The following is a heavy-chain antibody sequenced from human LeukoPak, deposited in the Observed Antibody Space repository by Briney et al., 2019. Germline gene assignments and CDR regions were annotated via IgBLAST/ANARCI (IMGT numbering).Heavy chain of an antibody. J-gene: IGHJ4*02. Sequence: GGSLRLSCAASGFTFSSCGMRWVRQAPGKGLEWVSAISGSGMSTYYADSVKGRFTISRDNSKNTLYLQMNSLRADDTAVYYCSKDTFYYASGSHYWGQGTLVTVSS. CDR1: GFTFSSCG. CDR2: ISGSGMST. V-gene: IGHV3-23*01. D-gene: IGHD3-10*01. CDR3: SKDTFYYASGSHY.